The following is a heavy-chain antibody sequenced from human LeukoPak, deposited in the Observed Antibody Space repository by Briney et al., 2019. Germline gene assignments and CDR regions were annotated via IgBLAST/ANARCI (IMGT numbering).Heavy chain of an antibody. V-gene: IGHV7-4-1*02. D-gene: IGHD2-15*01. CDR1: GYTFTSNA. CDR3: SRGIGYCSDFSCHLDP. Sequence: ASVKVSCKASGYTFTSNALNWVRQSPGQGLEWMGRINTDSGNPTYAQGFTGRFVFSLDTSVSTAYLQINSLEAEDTAMYYCSRGIGYCSDFSCHLDPWGQGTLVTVSP. CDR2: INTDSGNP. J-gene: IGHJ5*02.